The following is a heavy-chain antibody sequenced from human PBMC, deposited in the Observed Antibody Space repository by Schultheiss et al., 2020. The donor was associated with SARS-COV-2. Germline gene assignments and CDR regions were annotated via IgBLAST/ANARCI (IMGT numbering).Heavy chain of an antibody. J-gene: IGHJ2*01. Sequence: SVKVSCKASGGTFSSYAISWVRQAPGQGLEWMGGIIPIFGTANYAQKFQGRVTMTRDTSISTAYMELRSLRSEDTAVYYCARDRYDFWSGYVSYWYFDLWGRGTLVTVSS. V-gene: IGHV1-69*05. CDR3: ARDRYDFWSGYVSYWYFDL. CDR2: IIPIFGTA. CDR1: GGTFSSYA. D-gene: IGHD3-3*01.